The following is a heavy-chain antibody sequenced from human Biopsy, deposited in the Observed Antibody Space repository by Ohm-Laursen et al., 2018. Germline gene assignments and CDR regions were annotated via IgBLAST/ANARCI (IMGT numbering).Heavy chain of an antibody. CDR2: INHSGRT. J-gene: IGHJ6*02. CDR3: VRGVDYYDPYHYYALDV. V-gene: IGHV4-34*01. Sequence: SETLSLTCAVFGTSFNDYSWTWIRQPPGKGLEWIGEINHSGRTNYNPSLKSRVTISVDTSKNQFSLKVRSVTAADTAVYYCVRGVDYYDPYHYYALDVWGQGTTVTVSS. D-gene: IGHD3-22*01. CDR1: GTSFNDYS.